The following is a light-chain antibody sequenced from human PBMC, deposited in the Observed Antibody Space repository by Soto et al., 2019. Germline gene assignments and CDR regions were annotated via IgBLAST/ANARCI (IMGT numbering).Light chain of an antibody. CDR1: SSNIGNNY. CDR3: GTWDSILTAVV. Sequence: QSVLTQPPSVSAAPGQKVTISCSGSSSNIGNNYVSWYQQLPGTAPKLLIYDNNKRPSGIPDRFSGSKPGTSATLGITGLQTGDEADYYCGTWDSILTAVVFGGGTKL. CDR2: DNN. V-gene: IGLV1-51*01. J-gene: IGLJ2*01.